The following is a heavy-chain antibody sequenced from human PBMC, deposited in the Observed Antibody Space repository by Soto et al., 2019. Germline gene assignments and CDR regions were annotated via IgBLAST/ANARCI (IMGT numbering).Heavy chain of an antibody. V-gene: IGHV4-59*12. CDR3: ATDGGYQQLGPTYYFDF. D-gene: IGHD5-18*01. CDR1: GGSISSYY. J-gene: IGHJ4*01. Sequence: SETLSLTCTVSGGSISSYYWSWIRQPPGKGLEWIGYIYYSGSTNYNPSLKSRVTISVDTSKNQFSLKLSSVTAADTAVYYCATDGGYQQLGPTYYFDFWGQGTLVTVSS. CDR2: IYYSGST.